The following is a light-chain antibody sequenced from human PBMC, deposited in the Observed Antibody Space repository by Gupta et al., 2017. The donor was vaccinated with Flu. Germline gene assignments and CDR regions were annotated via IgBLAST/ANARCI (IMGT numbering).Light chain of an antibody. CDR3: QSHDFSLSGSGV. J-gene: IGLJ3*02. CDR1: NSNIGANYN. CDR2: DNN. V-gene: IGLV1-40*01. Sequence: QSLLTPPPSVSAAPGWRATLSCTGRNSNIGANYNVPWYQQLPGKPPNLIIYDNNSRPSGVPARFSGSRSGTSASLAITGLQAEDEADYYCQSHDFSLSGSGVFGGGTKVTVL.